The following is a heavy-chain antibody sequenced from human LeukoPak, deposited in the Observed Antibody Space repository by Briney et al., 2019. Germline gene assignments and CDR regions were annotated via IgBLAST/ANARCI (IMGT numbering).Heavy chain of an antibody. D-gene: IGHD6-13*01. CDR2: IYPRDSDT. CDR3: ARRGLYSSSWSFDY. V-gene: IGHV5-51*01. Sequence: GEALKISCKGSGYIFMDYWIGWVRQLPGKGLEWMAFIYPRDSDTRYSPSFQGHFTFSADKSTSTAFLQLTSLKASDTAMYYCARRGLYSSSWSFDYWGQGTLVTVAS. CDR1: GYIFMDYW. J-gene: IGHJ4*02.